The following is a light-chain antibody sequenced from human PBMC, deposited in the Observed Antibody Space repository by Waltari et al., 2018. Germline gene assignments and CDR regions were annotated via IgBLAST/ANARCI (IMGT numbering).Light chain of an antibody. J-gene: IGLJ2*01. CDR2: SNN. Sequence: QSVLTQPPSASGTPGQRVTISCSGSSSNIGSNTVNWYQQLPGTAPKLLTYSNNQRPSGVPDRFSGSKSGTLASLAISGLQSEDEADYYCAAWDDSLGVVFGGGTKLTVL. CDR3: AAWDDSLGVV. CDR1: SSNIGSNT. V-gene: IGLV1-44*01.